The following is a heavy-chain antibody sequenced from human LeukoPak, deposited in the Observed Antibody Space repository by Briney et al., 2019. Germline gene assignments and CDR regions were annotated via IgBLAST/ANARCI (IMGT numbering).Heavy chain of an antibody. V-gene: IGHV3-21*01. CDR3: AREVLDIVEPGTNTIDY. CDR1: GFTFRDYT. D-gene: IGHD2-8*01. Sequence: PGGSLRLSCAASGFTFRDYTMNWVRQAPGKGLEWVSAINKGGSFIKYADSVKGRFIVFRDNAKNLLFLQMNSLRVKDTALYFCAREVLDIVEPGTNTIDYWGQGTRVTVSS. CDR2: INKGGSFI. J-gene: IGHJ4*02.